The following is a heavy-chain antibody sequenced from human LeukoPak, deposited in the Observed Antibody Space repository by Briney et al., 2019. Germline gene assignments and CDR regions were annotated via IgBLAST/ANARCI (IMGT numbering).Heavy chain of an antibody. CDR3: ARVFLERLTSGYFDN. D-gene: IGHD3-3*01. CDR1: GFTFSEYA. CDR2: ISYDGRQK. V-gene: IGHV3-30-3*01. Sequence: GRSLRLSCAASGFTFSEYAKHWVRQAPGKGLEWVAVISYDGRQKYYGDSVKGRFTISRDNPKNTLYLQMNSLRDDDTAVYYCARVFLERLTSGYFDNWGQGTLVTVSP. J-gene: IGHJ4*02.